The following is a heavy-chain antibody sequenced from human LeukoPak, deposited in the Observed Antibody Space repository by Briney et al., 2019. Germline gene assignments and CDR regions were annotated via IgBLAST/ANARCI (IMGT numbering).Heavy chain of an antibody. D-gene: IGHD3-22*01. Sequence: PSETLSLTCAVYGGSFSGYYWSWIRQPPGKGLEWIGEINHSGSTNYNPSLKSRVTISVDTSKNQFSLKLSSVTAADTAVYYCARDLSGSYYDSSGGNWFDPWGQGTLVTVSS. CDR3: ARDLSGSYYDSSGGNWFDP. V-gene: IGHV4-34*01. CDR2: INHSGST. J-gene: IGHJ5*02. CDR1: GGSFSGYY.